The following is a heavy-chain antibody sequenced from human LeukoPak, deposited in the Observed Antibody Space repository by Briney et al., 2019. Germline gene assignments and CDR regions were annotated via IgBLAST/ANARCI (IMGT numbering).Heavy chain of an antibody. CDR3: SRESGPYCPFGH. D-gene: IGHD1-26*01. CDR2: IWPSGGT. J-gene: IGHJ5*02. V-gene: IGHV4-59*12. CDR1: GVSISSYY. Sequence: SETLSLTCTVSGVSISSYYWSWMRQPPGKGLEWIGYIWPSGGTNYNPSLKSRLTISVDTSKNQFSLSLASVTAADTAVYYCSRESGPYCPFGHWGQGTLVAVTS.